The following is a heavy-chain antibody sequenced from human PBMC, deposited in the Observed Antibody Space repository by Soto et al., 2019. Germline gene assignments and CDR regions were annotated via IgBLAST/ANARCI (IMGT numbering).Heavy chain of an antibody. Sequence: HPGGSLRLSCAASGFTFSSYWMSWVRQAPGKGLEWVAIIRFDGSNKDYADSVKGRFTISRDNSKNTLYLQMNTLGAEDTAVYYCARDGIGGTVFRGYLDYWGRGTVVTVSS. CDR2: IRFDGSNK. J-gene: IGHJ4*02. CDR1: GFTFSSYW. D-gene: IGHD1-7*01. CDR3: ARDGIGGTVFRGYLDY. V-gene: IGHV3-33*08.